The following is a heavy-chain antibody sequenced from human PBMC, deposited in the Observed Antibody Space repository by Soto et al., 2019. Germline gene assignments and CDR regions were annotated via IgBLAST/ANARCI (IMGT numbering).Heavy chain of an antibody. CDR1: GGTFSSYS. Sequence: SVKVSCKASGGTFSSYSISWVRQAPGQGLEWMGGIIPIFGTANYAQKFQGRVTITADESTSTAYMELSSLRSEDTAVYYCARAVLLLVRGVINWFDPWGQGTLVTVSS. J-gene: IGHJ5*02. CDR3: ARAVLLLVRGVINWFDP. CDR2: IIPIFGTA. V-gene: IGHV1-69*13. D-gene: IGHD3-10*01.